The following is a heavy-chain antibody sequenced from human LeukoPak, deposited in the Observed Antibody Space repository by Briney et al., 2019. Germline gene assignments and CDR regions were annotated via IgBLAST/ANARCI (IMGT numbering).Heavy chain of an antibody. J-gene: IGHJ4*02. Sequence: PGGSLRLSCVASGLAFSAYEMNWVRQAPGKGLEWVACMSGTDTTRYYADSVRGRFTISRDNAKNSLYLQMSSLRVEDTALYYCTTLGYHLDSWGQGTPVTVSS. D-gene: IGHD3-22*01. CDR2: MSGTDTTR. CDR1: GLAFSAYE. V-gene: IGHV3-48*03. CDR3: TTLGYHLDS.